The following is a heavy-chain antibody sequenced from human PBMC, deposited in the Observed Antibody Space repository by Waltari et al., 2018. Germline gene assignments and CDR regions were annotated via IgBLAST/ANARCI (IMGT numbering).Heavy chain of an antibody. D-gene: IGHD3-3*01. CDR1: GFPFSSYG. Sequence: QVQLVESGGGVVQPGRSLRLSCAASGFPFSSYGMHWVRQAPGKGLEWVAVISYDGSNKYDANSVKGRFTISRDNSKNTLYLQMNSLRAEDTAVYYCAKAGSAHYDFWSGYYNWFDPWGQGTLVTVSS. V-gene: IGHV3-30*18. CDR2: ISYDGSNK. J-gene: IGHJ5*02. CDR3: AKAGSAHYDFWSGYYNWFDP.